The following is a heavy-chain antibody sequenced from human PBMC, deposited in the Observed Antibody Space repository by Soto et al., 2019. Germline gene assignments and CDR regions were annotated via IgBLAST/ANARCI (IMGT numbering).Heavy chain of an antibody. CDR2: ISAYNGNT. J-gene: IGHJ5*02. D-gene: IGHD2-15*01. CDR3: ARGGEDCSGGSCYLWFDP. Sequence: ASVKVSCKASGYTFTSYGISWVRQAPGQGLEWMGWISAYNGNTDYAQELQGRVTMTRNTSISTAYMDLSSLRSEDTAVYYCARGGEDCSGGSCYLWFDPWGQGTLVTVSS. CDR1: GYTFTSYG. V-gene: IGHV1-18*01.